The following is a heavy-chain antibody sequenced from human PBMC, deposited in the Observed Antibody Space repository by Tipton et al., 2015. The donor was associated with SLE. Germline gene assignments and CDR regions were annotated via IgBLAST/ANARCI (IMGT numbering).Heavy chain of an antibody. J-gene: IGHJ4*02. D-gene: IGHD7-27*01. CDR2: ISSSGSTI. V-gene: IGHV3-48*03. CDR1: GFTFSSYG. Sequence: SLRLSCAVSGFTFSSYGMNWVRQAPGKGLEWVSYISSSGSTIYYADSVKGRFTISRDNAKNSLYLQMNSLRAEDTAVYYCARDLNWDYYFDYWGQGTLVTVSS. CDR3: ARDLNWDYYFDY.